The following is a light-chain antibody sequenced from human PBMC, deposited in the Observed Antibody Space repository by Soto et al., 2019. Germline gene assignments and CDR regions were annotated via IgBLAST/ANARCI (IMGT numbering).Light chain of an antibody. CDR2: DAS. CDR1: QGISSG. Sequence: AVQLTQSPSSLSASVGDRVTITCPASQGISSGLAWYQQKPGKAPNLLIYDASTLQSGVPSRFSGSGSGTDFTLTISSLQPEDFATYYCQQFNSYLITFGQGTRLEIK. CDR3: QQFNSYLIT. J-gene: IGKJ5*01. V-gene: IGKV1-13*02.